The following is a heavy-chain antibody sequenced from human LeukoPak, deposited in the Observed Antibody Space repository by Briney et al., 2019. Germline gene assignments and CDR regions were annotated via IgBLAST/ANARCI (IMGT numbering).Heavy chain of an antibody. CDR3: AKEPGEYSSSRYFDY. J-gene: IGHJ4*02. CDR1: GFTFSNYG. Sequence: GGSLRLSCAASGFTFSNYGMFWVRQAPGKGLDWVAFIRFDGGHKYYADSVKGRFTISRDNSKNTLYLQMNSLRAEDTAVYYCAKEPGEYSSSRYFDYWGQGTLVTVSS. CDR2: IRFDGGHK. D-gene: IGHD6-6*01. V-gene: IGHV3-30*02.